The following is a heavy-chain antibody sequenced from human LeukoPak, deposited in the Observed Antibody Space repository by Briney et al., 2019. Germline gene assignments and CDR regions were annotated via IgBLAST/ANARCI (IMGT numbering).Heavy chain of an antibody. J-gene: IGHJ4*02. CDR3: AGLTIFGVVIRPYDY. CDR1: GGSISSSSCY. Sequence: SETLSLTCTVSGGSISSSSCYWGWIRQPPGKGLEWIGSIYYSGSTYYNPSLKSRVTISVDTSKNQFSLKLSSVTAADTAVYYCAGLTIFGVVIRPYDYWGQGTLVTVSS. CDR2: IYYSGST. D-gene: IGHD3-3*01. V-gene: IGHV4-39*01.